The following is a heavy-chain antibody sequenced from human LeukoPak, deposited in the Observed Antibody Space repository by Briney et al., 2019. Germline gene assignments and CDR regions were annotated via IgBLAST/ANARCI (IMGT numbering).Heavy chain of an antibody. J-gene: IGHJ4*02. CDR3: ARHLPIYDSSGPSGY. D-gene: IGHD3-22*01. V-gene: IGHV5-51*01. Sequence: GESLKISCKGSGSSFTRYWIAWVRQMPGKGLEWMGIIYLGDSDTRYSPSFQGQVTISADKSISTAYLQWSSLKASDTAIYYCARHLPIYDSSGPSGYWGQGTLVTVSS. CDR2: IYLGDSDT. CDR1: GSSFTRYW.